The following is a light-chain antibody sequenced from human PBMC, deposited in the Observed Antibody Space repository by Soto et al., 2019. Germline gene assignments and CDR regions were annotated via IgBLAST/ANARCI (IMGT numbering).Light chain of an antibody. CDR2: DTY. V-gene: IGKV3-11*01. CDR3: QQRHMWPIT. Sequence: EVVLTQSPVTLSLSPGERATLSCRASQSFRSLLAWYQQKHGQAPRLLIYDTYNRTPAIPPRFSGSGSGTDFTLTISSLEPEDSAVYYCQQRHMWPITFGQGTRLEIK. CDR1: QSFRSL. J-gene: IGKJ5*01.